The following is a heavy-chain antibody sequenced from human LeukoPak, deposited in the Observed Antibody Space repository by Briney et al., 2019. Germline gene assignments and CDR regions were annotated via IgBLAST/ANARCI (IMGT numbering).Heavy chain of an antibody. CDR3: AKGGCSSTTCYLANP. CDR1: GXTFSSYG. D-gene: IGHD2-2*01. Sequence: PGRSLRLSCAASGXTFSSYGMHWVRQAPGKGLEWVGVISYDGTIRNYADSVKGRFTISRDNSKNTLYLQMNSLTAEDTALYYSAKGGCSSTTCYLANPWGQGTLVTVSS. CDR2: ISYDGTIR. J-gene: IGHJ5*02. V-gene: IGHV3-30*18.